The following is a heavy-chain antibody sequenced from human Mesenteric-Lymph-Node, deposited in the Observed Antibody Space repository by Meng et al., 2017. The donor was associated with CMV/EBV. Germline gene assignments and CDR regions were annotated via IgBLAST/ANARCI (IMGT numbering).Heavy chain of an antibody. CDR3: ARGQGKPDY. J-gene: IGHJ4*02. CDR1: GGSFSGYY. V-gene: IGHV4-34*01. Sequence: QLQLQQWGAGLLRPWEALSLTCAVDGGSFSGYYWSGIRQPPGKGLEWIGAINHSGSTNYNPSLKSRVTISVDTSKNQFSLKLSSVTAADTAVYYCARGQGKPDYWGQGTLVTVSS. CDR2: INHSGST.